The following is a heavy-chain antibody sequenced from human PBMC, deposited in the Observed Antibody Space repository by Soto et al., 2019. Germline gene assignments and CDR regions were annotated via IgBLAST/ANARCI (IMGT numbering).Heavy chain of an antibody. V-gene: IGHV1-69*02. J-gene: IGHJ4*02. CDR1: GGTFSSYT. CDR2: IIPILGIA. Sequence: GASVKVSCKASGGTFSSYTISWVRQAPGQGLEWMGRIIPILGIANYAQKFQGRVTITADKSTSTAYMELSSLRSEDTAVYYCATNLKYSGYDYCFDYWGQGTLVTVSS. CDR3: ATNLKYSGYDYCFDY. D-gene: IGHD5-12*01.